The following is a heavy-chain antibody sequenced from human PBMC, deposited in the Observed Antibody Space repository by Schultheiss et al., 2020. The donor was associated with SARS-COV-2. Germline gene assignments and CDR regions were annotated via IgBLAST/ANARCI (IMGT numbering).Heavy chain of an antibody. CDR1: GGSFSGYY. J-gene: IGHJ2*01. CDR3: ARMADYGDYWYFDL. D-gene: IGHD4-17*01. CDR2: ISHSGST. V-gene: IGHV4-34*01. Sequence: SETLSLTCAVYGGSFSGYYWAWIRQLPGKGLEWIGEISHSGSTNYNPSLKSRVTISVDTSKNQFSLKLSSVTAADTAVYYCARMADYGDYWYFDLWGRGTLVTVSS.